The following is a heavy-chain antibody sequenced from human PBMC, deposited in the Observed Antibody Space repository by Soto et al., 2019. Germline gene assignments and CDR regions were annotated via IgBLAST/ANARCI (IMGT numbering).Heavy chain of an antibody. V-gene: IGHV1-69*13. CDR2: IIPIFGTA. CDR3: ARDFPPYANWFDP. Sequence: SVKVSCKASGGTFSSYAISWVRQAPGQGLKWRGGIIPIFGTANYAQKFQGRVTITADESTSTAYMELSSLRSEDTAVYYCARDFPPYANWFDPWGQGTLVTVSS. CDR1: GGTFSSYA. J-gene: IGHJ5*02. D-gene: IGHD2-2*01.